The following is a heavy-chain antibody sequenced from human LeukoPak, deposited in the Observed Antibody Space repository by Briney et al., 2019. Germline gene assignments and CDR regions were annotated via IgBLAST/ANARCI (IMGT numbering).Heavy chain of an antibody. D-gene: IGHD3-3*01. CDR1: GFTFSSYG. CDR3: AKGLTYYDFWSGYYYDPFDY. CDR2: ISYDGSNK. V-gene: IGHV3-30*18. Sequence: PGGSLRLSRAASGFTFSSYGMHWVRQAPGKGLEWVAVISYDGSNKYYADSVKGRFTISRDNSKNTPYLQMNSLRAEDTAVYYCAKGLTYYDFWSGYYYDPFDYWGQGTLVTVSS. J-gene: IGHJ4*02.